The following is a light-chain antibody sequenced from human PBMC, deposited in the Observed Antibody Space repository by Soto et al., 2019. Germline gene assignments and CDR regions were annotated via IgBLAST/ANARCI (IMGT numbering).Light chain of an antibody. V-gene: IGKV3-20*01. CDR2: GAS. CDR1: QSVSSSY. CDR3: QQSGTST. Sequence: EIVWTQSPGTLSLSPVERATLSCRASQSVSSSYLAWYQQKPGQAPRLLIYGASSRATGIPDRFSGSGSGTDVTLTISRLEPEDCAVYYCQQSGTSTFGQGTKVEIK. J-gene: IGKJ1*01.